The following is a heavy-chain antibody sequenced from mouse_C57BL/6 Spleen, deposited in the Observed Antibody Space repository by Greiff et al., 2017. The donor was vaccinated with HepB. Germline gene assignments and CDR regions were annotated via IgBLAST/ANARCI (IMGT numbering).Heavy chain of an antibody. CDR2: ISDGGRYT. CDR1: GFTFSSYA. V-gene: IGHV5-4*01. J-gene: IGHJ3*01. Sequence: EVKLVESGGGLVKPGGSLKLSCAASGFTFSSYAMSWVRQTPEKRLEWVATISDGGRYTYYPDNVKGRFTISRDNAKNNLYLQMSHLKSEDTAMYYCARDDYDGRAWFAYWGQGTLVTVSA. CDR3: ARDDYDGRAWFAY. D-gene: IGHD2-4*01.